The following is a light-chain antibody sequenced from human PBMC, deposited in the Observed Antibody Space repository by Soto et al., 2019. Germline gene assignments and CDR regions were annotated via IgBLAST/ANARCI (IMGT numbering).Light chain of an antibody. J-gene: IGKJ1*01. Sequence: EIVMTQSPATLSVSPGERATLSCRASQSVSSNLGWYQQKPGQAPRLLIHGASTRAAGIPARFSGSGSGTEFTLTISSLQSXXFAVYXCQQYHNWRTFGQGTKVEIK. CDR2: GAS. V-gene: IGKV3-15*01. CDR3: QQYHNWRT. CDR1: QSVSSN.